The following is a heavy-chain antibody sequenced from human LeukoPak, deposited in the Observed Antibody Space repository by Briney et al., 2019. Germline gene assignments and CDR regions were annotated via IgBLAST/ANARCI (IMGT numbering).Heavy chain of an antibody. D-gene: IGHD3-10*01. CDR3: ARDLTMVREVRGSFFDY. CDR1: GFTLNSYW. J-gene: IGHJ4*02. CDR2: IYSDGSWT. V-gene: IGHV3-74*01. Sequence: GGSLRLSCAGSGFTLNSYWMHWVRQGPGKGLVWVSCIYSDGSWTNYADSVKGRFTISGDNSKNSLYLQMNSLRAEDTSVYYCARDLTMVREVRGSFFDYWGQGTLVTVSS.